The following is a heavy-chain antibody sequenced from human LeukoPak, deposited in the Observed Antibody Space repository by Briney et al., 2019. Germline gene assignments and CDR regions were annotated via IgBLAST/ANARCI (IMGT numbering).Heavy chain of an antibody. Sequence: PGGSLRLSCAASGFTVSSNYMNWLRQAPGKGLEWVSVITSGGNTYYADSVKGRFTTSRDNSKNTLYVQMNSPRAEDTAIYYCARGRGYRDYDRPLDYWGQGTLVTVSS. CDR2: ITSGGNT. V-gene: IGHV3-53*01. CDR3: ARGRGYRDYDRPLDY. J-gene: IGHJ4*02. D-gene: IGHD5-12*01. CDR1: GFTVSSNY.